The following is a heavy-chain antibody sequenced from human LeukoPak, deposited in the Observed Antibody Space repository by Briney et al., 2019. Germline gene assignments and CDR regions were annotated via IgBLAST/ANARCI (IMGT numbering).Heavy chain of an antibody. CDR3: ARRYCGITCCYYFDY. D-gene: IGHD2-2*01. CDR1: GYIFTGYY. CDR2: INPDSGNT. V-gene: IGHV1-2*02. J-gene: IGHJ4*02. Sequence: ASVKVSCKASGYIFTGYYLHWVRQAPGQGLEWMGWINPDSGNTNYAQNFQGRVTMTRDTSITTAYMELSSLRSDDTAVYYCARRYCGITCCYYFDYWGQGTLVTVSS.